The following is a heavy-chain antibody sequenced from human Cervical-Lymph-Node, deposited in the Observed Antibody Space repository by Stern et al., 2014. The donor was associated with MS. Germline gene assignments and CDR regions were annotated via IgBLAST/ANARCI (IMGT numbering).Heavy chain of an antibody. CDR2: TSSDGSTK. J-gene: IGHJ3*02. V-gene: IGHV3-30*04. CDR1: AFTFSAST. CDR3: AREVDGFDI. Sequence: VQLVESGGGVVQPGRSLRLSCAASAFTFSASTMHWVRQGPGKGLDWVALTSSDGSTKYYADSVKGRFTISRDNSKSTLYLQMNSLRPEDTAVYYCAREVDGFDIWGQGTMVIVSS.